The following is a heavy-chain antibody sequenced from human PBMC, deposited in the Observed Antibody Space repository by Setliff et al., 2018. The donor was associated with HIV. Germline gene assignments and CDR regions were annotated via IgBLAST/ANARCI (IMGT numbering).Heavy chain of an antibody. V-gene: IGHV4-39*01. CDR1: GGSISSTSYY. D-gene: IGHD3-10*01. CDR3: ARRIDDSGSFPDKNWFDT. CDR2: ISSSGNT. J-gene: IGHJ5*02. Sequence: PSETLSLTCTVSGGSISSTSYYWGWIRQPPGTGLEWIGSISSSGNTYYNPSLKSRVTTSVDTPKNQFSLKLNSVTAADTAVYYCARRIDDSGSFPDKNWFDTWGQGSLVTVSS.